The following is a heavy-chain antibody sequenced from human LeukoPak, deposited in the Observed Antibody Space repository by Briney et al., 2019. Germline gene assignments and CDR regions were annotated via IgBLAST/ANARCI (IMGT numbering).Heavy chain of an antibody. D-gene: IGHD5-24*01. Sequence: GGSLRLSCAASGFTFSSYAMHWVRQAPGKGLEWVAVISYDGSNKYYADSVKGRFTISRDNSKNTLYLQMNSLRAEDTAVYYCARVERWLQFSSYFDYWGQGTLVTVSS. CDR1: GFTFSSYA. V-gene: IGHV3-30-3*01. CDR3: ARVERWLQFSSYFDY. J-gene: IGHJ4*02. CDR2: ISYDGSNK.